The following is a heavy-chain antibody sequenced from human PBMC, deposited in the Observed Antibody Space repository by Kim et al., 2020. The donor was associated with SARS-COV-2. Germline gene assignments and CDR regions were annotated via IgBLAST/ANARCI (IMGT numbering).Heavy chain of an antibody. V-gene: IGHV3-23*01. Sequence: GGSLRLSCVGSGFTFSDYAMSWVRQPPGKGLEWVSGIDGGGGHSFDAESVKGRFTISRDNSRNILYLQMSSLRVEDTAVYYCAKDFRGYNRPSDQWGRGT. CDR3: AKDFRGYNRPSDQ. CDR1: GFTFSDYA. CDR2: IDGGGGHS. D-gene: IGHD3-22*01. J-gene: IGHJ4*02.